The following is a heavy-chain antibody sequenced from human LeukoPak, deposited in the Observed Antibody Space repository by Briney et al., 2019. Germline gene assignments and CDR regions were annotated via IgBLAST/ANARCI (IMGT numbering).Heavy chain of an antibody. D-gene: IGHD4-17*01. V-gene: IGHV3-30*18. CDR2: ISYDGSNK. J-gene: IGHJ4*02. CDR1: GFTFSSYG. CDR3: AKAPPVTTYYFDY. Sequence: GRSLRLSCAASGFTFSSYGMHWVRQAPGKGPEWVAVISYDGSNKYYADSVKGRLTISRDNSKNTLYLQMNSLRAEDTAVYYCAKAPPVTTYYFDYWGQGTLVTVSS.